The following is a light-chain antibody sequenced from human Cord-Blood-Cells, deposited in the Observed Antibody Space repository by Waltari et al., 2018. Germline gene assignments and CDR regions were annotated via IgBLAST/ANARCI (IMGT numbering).Light chain of an antibody. J-gene: IGLJ3*02. CDR1: SSDVGGYNY. Sequence: QSALTQPASVSGSPGQSITTSCTGTSSDVGGYNYVSWYQQHPGKAPKLMIYDVSKRPSGVSNRFSGSKSGNPASLTISGLQAEDEADYYCSSYTSSSTWVFGGGTKLTVL. CDR2: DVS. CDR3: SSYTSSSTWV. V-gene: IGLV2-14*01.